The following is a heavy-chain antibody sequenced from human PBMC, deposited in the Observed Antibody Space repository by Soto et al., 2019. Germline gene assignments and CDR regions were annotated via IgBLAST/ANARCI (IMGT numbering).Heavy chain of an antibody. D-gene: IGHD2-2*01. CDR3: ARGSQVGPAAGIGGHYYMYF. CDR1: GDSVSSNSAA. CDR2: TYYRSKWYN. V-gene: IGHV6-1*01. J-gene: IGHJ6*03. Sequence: SQTLSLTCAISGDSVSSNSAAWNWIRQSPSRGLEWLGRTYYRSKWYNDYAVSVKSRITINPDTSKNQFSLQLNSVTPEDTAVYYCARGSQVGPAAGIGGHYYMYFWGKGTTVTVSS.